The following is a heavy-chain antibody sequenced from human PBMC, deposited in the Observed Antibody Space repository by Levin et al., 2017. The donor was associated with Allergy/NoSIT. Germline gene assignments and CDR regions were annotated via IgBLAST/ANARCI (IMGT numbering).Heavy chain of an antibody. J-gene: IGHJ4*02. D-gene: IGHD1-26*01. V-gene: IGHV4-34*01. CDR2: INHSGST. Sequence: PSQTLSLTCAVYGGSFSGYYWSWIRQPPGKGLEWIGEINHSGSTNYNPSLKSRVTISVDTSKNQFSLKLSSVTAADTAVYYCARRSGSFDYWGQGTLVTVSS. CDR3: ARRSGSFDY. CDR1: GGSFSGYY.